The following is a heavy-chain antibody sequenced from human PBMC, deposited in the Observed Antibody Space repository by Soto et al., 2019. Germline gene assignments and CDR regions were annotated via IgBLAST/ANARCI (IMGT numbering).Heavy chain of an antibody. J-gene: IGHJ5*02. D-gene: IGHD2-2*01. Sequence: QVQLVESGGGLVKPGGSLRLSCAASGFTFSDYYMGWIRQAPGKGLEWVSYISSSGSTIYYADSVKGRFTISRDNAKNSLYLQMNSLRAEDTAVYYCARDQDCSSTSCYLGGLDWFDPWGQGTLVTVSS. CDR2: ISSSGSTI. V-gene: IGHV3-11*01. CDR1: GFTFSDYY. CDR3: ARDQDCSSTSCYLGGLDWFDP.